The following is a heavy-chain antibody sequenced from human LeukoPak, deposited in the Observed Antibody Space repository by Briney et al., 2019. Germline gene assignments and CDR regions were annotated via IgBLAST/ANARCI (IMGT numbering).Heavy chain of an antibody. CDR1: GFTFSSYW. J-gene: IGHJ4*02. V-gene: IGHV3-7*01. CDR3: ARLAQIQLWLGDYDY. Sequence: PGGSLKLSCAASGFTFSSYWMSWVRQAPGKGLEWVANIKQDGSEKYYVDSVKGRFTISRDNAKNSLYLQMNSLRAEDTAVYYCARLAQIQLWLGDYDYWGQGTLVTVSS. D-gene: IGHD5-18*01. CDR2: IKQDGSEK.